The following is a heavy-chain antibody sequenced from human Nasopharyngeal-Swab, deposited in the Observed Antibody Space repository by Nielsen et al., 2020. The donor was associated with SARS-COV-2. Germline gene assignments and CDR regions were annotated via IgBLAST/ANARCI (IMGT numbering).Heavy chain of an antibody. CDR3: ARDYCSSTSCYDY. CDR2: ISSSGSTR. Sequence: GESLKISCAASGFTFSSYSMNWVRQAPGKGLEWVSSISSSGSTRYYADSVKGRFTIPRDNAKNSLYLQMNSLRAEDTAVYYCARDYCSSTSCYDYWGQGTLVTVSS. V-gene: IGHV3-48*04. CDR1: GFTFSSYS. D-gene: IGHD2-2*01. J-gene: IGHJ4*02.